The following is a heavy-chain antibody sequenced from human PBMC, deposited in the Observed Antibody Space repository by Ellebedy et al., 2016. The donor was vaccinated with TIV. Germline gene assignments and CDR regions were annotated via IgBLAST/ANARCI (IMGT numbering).Heavy chain of an antibody. CDR2: IIPIFGTA. D-gene: IGHD1-20*01. V-gene: IGHV1-69*13. Sequence: SVKVSXXASGGTFSSYAISWVRQAPGQGLEWMGGIIPIFGTANYAQKFQGRVTITADESTSTAYMELSSLRSEDTAVYYCARRWARQNNWNDGIYYYYYMDVWGKGTTVTVSS. J-gene: IGHJ6*03. CDR1: GGTFSSYA. CDR3: ARRWARQNNWNDGIYYYYYMDV.